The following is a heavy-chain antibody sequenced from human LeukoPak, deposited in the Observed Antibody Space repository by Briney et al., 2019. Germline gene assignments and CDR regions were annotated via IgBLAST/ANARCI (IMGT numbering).Heavy chain of an antibody. D-gene: IGHD3-10*01. J-gene: IGHJ4*02. CDR1: GGSISSYY. CDR2: IYTSGST. V-gene: IGHV4-4*09. CDR3: ARGLWFGELLDGYYFDY. Sequence: SETLSLTCTVSGGSISSYYWSWIRQPPGKGLEWIGYIYTSGSTKYNPSLKSRVTISVDTSKNQFSLKLSSVTAADTAVYYCARGLWFGELLDGYYFDYWGQGTLVTVSS.